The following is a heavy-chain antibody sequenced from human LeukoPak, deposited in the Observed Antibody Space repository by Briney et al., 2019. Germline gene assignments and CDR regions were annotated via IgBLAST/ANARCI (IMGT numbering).Heavy chain of an antibody. V-gene: IGHV3-15*01. Sequence: GRSLRLSCAASGFTFSDIWMSWVRQAPGKGLEWVGRIRSQRDGGTTDYAAFVKGRFTISRDDSRDIVYLEMNSLTTEDTAVYSCSTVSGAGNKDFDYWGQGTLVSVSS. CDR2: IRSQRDGGTT. CDR1: GFTFSDIW. CDR3: STVSGAGNKDFDY. J-gene: IGHJ4*02. D-gene: IGHD3-10*01.